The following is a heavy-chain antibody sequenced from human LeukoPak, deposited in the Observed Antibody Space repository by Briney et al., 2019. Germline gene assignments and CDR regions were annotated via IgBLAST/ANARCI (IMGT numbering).Heavy chain of an antibody. J-gene: IGHJ3*02. V-gene: IGHV3-30*18. CDR1: GFTFSSYA. CDR3: AKVRWAARPFGTGAFDI. Sequence: GGSLRLSCAASGFTFSSYAMSWVCQAPGKGLEWVAVISYDGSNKYYADSVRGRFTISRDNSKNTLYLQMNSLRAEDTAVYYCAKVRWAARPFGTGAFDIWGQGTMVTVSS. CDR2: ISYDGSNK. D-gene: IGHD6-6*01.